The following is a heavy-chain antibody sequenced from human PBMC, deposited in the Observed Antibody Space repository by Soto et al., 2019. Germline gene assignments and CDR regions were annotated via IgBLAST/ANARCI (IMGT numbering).Heavy chain of an antibody. V-gene: IGHV1-3*01. J-gene: IGHJ4*01. CDR2: IYAGNGDS. Sequence: ASVKVCCNATGHAFVNYAIHWVRHAPGQSLEWMGWIYAGNGDSQNSPKFQDRVTISMDPSASPAYIELQSLKYADTPIYHSASGVLISGGLPAYFDYRG. CDR1: GHAFVNYA. CDR3: ASGVLISGGLPAYFDY. D-gene: IGHD2-2*01.